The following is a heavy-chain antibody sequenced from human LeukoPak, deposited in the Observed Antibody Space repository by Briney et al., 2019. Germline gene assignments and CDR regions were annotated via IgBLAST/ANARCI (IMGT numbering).Heavy chain of an antibody. Sequence: ASVKVSFKASGSTFTDYYLHWVRQAPGQGFEWMGWINPNSGDTNYAQKFQGRVTMTRDTSISTAHMEMSRLRSDDTAVYYCARSNFLYCSSTTCLFDYWGQGTLVTVSS. CDR3: ARSNFLYCSSTTCLFDY. CDR2: INPNSGDT. D-gene: IGHD2-2*01. V-gene: IGHV1-2*02. CDR1: GSTFTDYY. J-gene: IGHJ4*02.